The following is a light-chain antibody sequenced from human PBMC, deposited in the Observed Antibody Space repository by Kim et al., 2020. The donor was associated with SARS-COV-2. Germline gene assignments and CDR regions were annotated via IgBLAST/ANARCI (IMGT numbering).Light chain of an antibody. Sequence: SASVRDSVTITCRASQGIGNYLAWFQLKPGKAPKSLIYAASSLHSGVPSRFSGIGSGTDFTLSISSLQPADFATYYCQQHNSFPPDFGQGTRLEIK. CDR2: AAS. CDR3: QQHNSFPPD. J-gene: IGKJ5*01. CDR1: QGIGNY. V-gene: IGKV1-16*01.